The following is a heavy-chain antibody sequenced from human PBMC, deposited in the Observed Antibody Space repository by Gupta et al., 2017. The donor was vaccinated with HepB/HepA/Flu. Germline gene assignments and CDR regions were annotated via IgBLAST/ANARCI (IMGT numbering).Heavy chain of an antibody. Sequence: HVQLQQWGAGLLKPSETLSLPCAVYGGSFSGYYWSWLRHPPVKGLEWIGEINHSGSTNSNPSLKSRVTISVDTSKNQFSLKLSSVTAADTAVYYCARLYGSGSYRTILDYWGQGTLVTVSS. CDR1: GGSFSGYY. J-gene: IGHJ4*02. D-gene: IGHD3-10*01. CDR3: ARLYGSGSYRTILDY. V-gene: IGHV4-34*01. CDR2: INHSGST.